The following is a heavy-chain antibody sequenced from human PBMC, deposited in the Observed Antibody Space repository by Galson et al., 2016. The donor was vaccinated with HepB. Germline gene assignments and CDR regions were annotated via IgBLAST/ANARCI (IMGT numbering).Heavy chain of an antibody. CDR3: VREKAHGDQLAYFDF. J-gene: IGHJ4*02. CDR1: GGSINSGDFY. V-gene: IGHV4-30-4*01. CDR2: IYSSGST. Sequence: LRLTCNVSGGSINSGDFYWSWIRQPPGKGLEWIGYIYSSGSTYYNPSLKSRVTITLDTSNNQFSLKLSSVTAADTAVYYCVREKAHGDQLAYFDFWGQGTLVTVSS. D-gene: IGHD4-17*01.